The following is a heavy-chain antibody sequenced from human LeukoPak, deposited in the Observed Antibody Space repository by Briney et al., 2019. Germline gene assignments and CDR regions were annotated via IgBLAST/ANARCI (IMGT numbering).Heavy chain of an antibody. CDR1: GFTFSSYW. J-gene: IGHJ3*02. CDR3: ARERPTGSYAFDI. CDR2: IKQDGSEK. Sequence: QSGGSLRLSCAASGFTFSSYWMSWVRQAPGKGLEGVANIKQDGSEKYYVDSVKGRFTISRDNAKNSLYLQMNSLRAEDTAVYYCARERPTGSYAFDIWGQGTMVTVSS. D-gene: IGHD3-10*01. V-gene: IGHV3-7*03.